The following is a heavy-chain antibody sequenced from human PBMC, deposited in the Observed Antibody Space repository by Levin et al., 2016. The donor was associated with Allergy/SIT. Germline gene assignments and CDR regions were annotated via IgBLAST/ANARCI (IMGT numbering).Heavy chain of an antibody. CDR2: IYYSGTT. J-gene: IGHJ6*02. V-gene: IGHV4-31*03. CDR1: GGSISDAESF. Sequence: SETLSLTCTVSGGSISDAESFWNWIRQRPGKGLEWIGYIYYSGTTKYNPSLNSRLSIAVDTSKNQVSLELRSVTAADTAVYYCARFRRSRSFVRGLPRSSHYGLDVWGQGTTVTVSS. CDR3: ARFRRSRSFVRGLPRSSHYGLDV. D-gene: IGHD3-10*01.